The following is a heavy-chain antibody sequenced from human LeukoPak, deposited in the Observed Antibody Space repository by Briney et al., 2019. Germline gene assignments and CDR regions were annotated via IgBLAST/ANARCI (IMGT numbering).Heavy chain of an antibody. J-gene: IGHJ4*02. CDR3: ARMFYYGSGSYLLY. D-gene: IGHD3-10*01. Sequence: ASVKVSCKASGYTFTGYYLHLVRQAPGQGLEWMGWINPHSGGTNYAQEFQGRVTMTRDTSIGTAYMDLNRLRSDDTAVYYCARMFYYGSGSYLLYGGQGTLVTVSS. CDR2: INPHSGGT. V-gene: IGHV1-2*02. CDR1: GYTFTGYY.